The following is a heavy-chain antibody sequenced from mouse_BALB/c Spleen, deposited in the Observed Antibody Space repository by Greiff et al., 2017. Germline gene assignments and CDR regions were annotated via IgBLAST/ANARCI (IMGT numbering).Heavy chain of an antibody. CDR2: ISYSGST. D-gene: IGHD2-3*01. Sequence: EVQLVESGPGLVKPSQSLSLTCTVTGYSITSDYAWNWIRQFPGNKLEWMGYISYSGSTSYNPSLKSRISITRDTSKNQFFLQLNSVTTEDTATYYCARSDGYDAMDYWGQGTSVTVSS. CDR3: ARSDGYDAMDY. CDR1: GYSITSDYA. V-gene: IGHV3-2*02. J-gene: IGHJ4*01.